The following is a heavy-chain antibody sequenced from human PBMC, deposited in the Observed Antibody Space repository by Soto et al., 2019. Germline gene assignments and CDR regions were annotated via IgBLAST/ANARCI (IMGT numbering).Heavy chain of an antibody. J-gene: IGHJ6*02. V-gene: IGHV1-69*13. D-gene: IGHD3-3*01. CDR2: IIPIFGTA. Sequence: ASVKVSCKASGGTFSSYAISCVRQAPGQGLEWMGGIIPIFGTANYAQKFQGRVTITADESTSTAYMELSSLRSEDTAVYYCARGTVLEWLLSSHYYYGMDVWGQGTTVTVSS. CDR3: ARGTVLEWLLSSHYYYGMDV. CDR1: GGTFSSYA.